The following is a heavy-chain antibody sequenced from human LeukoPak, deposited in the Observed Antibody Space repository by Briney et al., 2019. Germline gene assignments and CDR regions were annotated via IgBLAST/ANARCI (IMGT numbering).Heavy chain of an antibody. CDR3: ATDSGSYTLDY. Sequence: GGSLRLSCAASGFIFSDYYINWIRQAPGKGLEWVSYISNSGSTIYYADSVKGRFTISRDNAKNSLYLQMNSLRAEDTAVYYCATDSGSYTLDYWGQGTLVTVSS. V-gene: IGHV3-11*04. CDR1: GFIFSDYY. CDR2: ISNSGSTI. D-gene: IGHD1-26*01. J-gene: IGHJ4*02.